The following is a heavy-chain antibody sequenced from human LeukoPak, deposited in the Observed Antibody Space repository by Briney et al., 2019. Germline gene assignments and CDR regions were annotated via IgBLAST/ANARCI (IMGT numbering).Heavy chain of an antibody. J-gene: IGHJ5*02. V-gene: IGHV3-23*01. D-gene: IGHD4-11*01. Sequence: GGSLRLSCAASGFTFINHAMSWVRQAPGKGLEWVSAISGSGGSTYYADSVKGRFTISRDNSKNTLYLQMNSLRAEDTAVYYCARARYSNPGNWFDPWGQGTLVTVSS. CDR3: ARARYSNPGNWFDP. CDR1: GFTFINHA. CDR2: ISGSGGST.